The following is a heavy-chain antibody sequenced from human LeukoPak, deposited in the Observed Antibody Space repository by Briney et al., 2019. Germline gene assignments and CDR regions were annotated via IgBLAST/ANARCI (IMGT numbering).Heavy chain of an antibody. CDR1: GGSVSGYY. CDR2: IHSGGGT. J-gene: IGHJ5*02. Sequence: PSETLSLTCSVSGGSVSGYYWIWIRQPPGNGLEWVAYIHSGGGTNYNPSLKSRVTISVETSKNQFSLKLSSVTAADTAVYYCARLTGGDPWPQRGWFDPWGQGTLVTVSS. V-gene: IGHV4-59*08. D-gene: IGHD2-21*02. CDR3: ARLTGGDPWPQRGWFDP.